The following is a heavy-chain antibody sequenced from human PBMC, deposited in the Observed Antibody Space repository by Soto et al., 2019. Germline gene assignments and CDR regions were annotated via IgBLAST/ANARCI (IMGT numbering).Heavy chain of an antibody. Sequence: GASVKVSCKASGYTFSSHGIIWVRQAPGQGLEWMGWISGYNGNAKYAQRFQGRVTMTTDTSTSTVYMDLRSLGSDDTAVYYCASMRTYGYWYFDYWGQGTLVTVSS. D-gene: IGHD5-18*01. J-gene: IGHJ4*02. CDR2: ISGYNGNA. CDR3: ASMRTYGYWYFDY. CDR1: GYTFSSHG. V-gene: IGHV1-18*01.